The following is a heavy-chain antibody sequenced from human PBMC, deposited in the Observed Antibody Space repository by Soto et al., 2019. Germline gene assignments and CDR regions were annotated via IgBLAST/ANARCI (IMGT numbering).Heavy chain of an antibody. CDR2: IYYSGST. CDR3: ARLKVVAAPWMRDYYYYYGMDV. J-gene: IGHJ6*02. V-gene: IGHV4-39*01. D-gene: IGHD2-15*01. CDR1: GGSISSSSYY. Sequence: SETLSLTCTVSGGSISSSSYYWGWIRQPPGKGLEWIGSIYYSGSTYYNPSLKSRVTISVDTSKNQFSLKLSSVTAADTAVYYCARLKVVAAPWMRDYYYYYGMDVWGQGTTVTVSS.